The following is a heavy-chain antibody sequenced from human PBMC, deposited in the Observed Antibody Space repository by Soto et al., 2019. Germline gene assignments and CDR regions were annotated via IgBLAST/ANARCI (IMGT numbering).Heavy chain of an antibody. V-gene: IGHV1-46*01. CDR2: INPSGGST. D-gene: IGHD3-16*01. J-gene: IGHJ6*02. CDR3: ARFLWGPHAYVHGMEV. Sequence: ASVKVSCKASGYTFTSYDMHWVRQAPGQGLEWMGIINPSGGSTSYAQKFQGRVTMTRDTSTSTVYMELSSLRSEDTAVYYCARFLWGPHAYVHGMEVWGQGTTVTVSS. CDR1: GYTFTSYD.